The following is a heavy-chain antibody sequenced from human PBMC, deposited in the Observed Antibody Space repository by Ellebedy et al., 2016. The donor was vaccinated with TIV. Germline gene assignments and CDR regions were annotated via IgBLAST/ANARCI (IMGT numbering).Heavy chain of an antibody. V-gene: IGHV4-59*12. CDR1: GDSIIIYY. Sequence: MPSETLSLTCSVSGDSIIIYYWNSIRLSPATGLEWIRYIYDLLSPKYNPSLRGRVTMSVDVYKNQFSLNLNSVTAADTAVYYCARGGGSAMDPHYFDAWGQGTLVTVSS. D-gene: IGHD2-2*01. CDR2: IYDLLSP. CDR3: ARGGGSAMDPHYFDA. J-gene: IGHJ4*02.